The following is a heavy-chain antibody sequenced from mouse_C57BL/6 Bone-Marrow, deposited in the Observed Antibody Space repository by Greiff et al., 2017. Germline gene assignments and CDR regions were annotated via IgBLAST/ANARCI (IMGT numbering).Heavy chain of an antibody. CDR2: ISSGGSYT. D-gene: IGHD1-1*01. CDR3: ERLRFDY. V-gene: IGHV5-6*01. J-gene: IGHJ2*01. CDR1: GFTFSSYG. Sequence: EVQGVESGGDLVKPGGSLKLSCAASGFTFSSYGMSWVRQTPDKRLEWVATISSGGSYTYYPDSVKGRFTISRDNAKNTQNLQIGSLKSEDTAIYYCERLRFDYWGQGTTLTVSS.